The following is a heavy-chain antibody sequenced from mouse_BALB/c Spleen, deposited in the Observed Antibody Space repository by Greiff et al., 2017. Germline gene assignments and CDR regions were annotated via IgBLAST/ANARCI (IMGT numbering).Heavy chain of an antibody. Sequence: QVQLQQSGTVLARPGASVKMSCKATGYTFSSYWIEWVKQRPGHGLEWIGEILPGSGSTNYNEKFKGKATFTADTSSNTAYMQLSSLTSEDSAVYYCARNYYYGRYYFDYWGQGTTLTVSS. CDR2: ILPGSGST. V-gene: IGHV1-9*01. CDR1: GYTFSSYW. D-gene: IGHD1-1*01. J-gene: IGHJ2*01. CDR3: ARNYYYGRYYFDY.